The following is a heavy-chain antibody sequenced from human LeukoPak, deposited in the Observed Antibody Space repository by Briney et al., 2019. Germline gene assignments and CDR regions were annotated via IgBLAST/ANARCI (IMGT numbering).Heavy chain of an antibody. D-gene: IGHD3-22*01. CDR3: ARHLGYDSSGYYPYYYYYGMDV. Sequence: VKPSETLSLTCTVSGGSISSYYWSWIRQPPGKGLEWIVYIYYSGSTNYNPSLKSRVTVSVDTSKNQFSLKLSSVTAADTAVYYCARHLGYDSSGYYPYYYYYGMDVWGQGTTVTVSS. J-gene: IGHJ6*02. CDR2: IYYSGST. CDR1: GGSISSYY. V-gene: IGHV4-59*08.